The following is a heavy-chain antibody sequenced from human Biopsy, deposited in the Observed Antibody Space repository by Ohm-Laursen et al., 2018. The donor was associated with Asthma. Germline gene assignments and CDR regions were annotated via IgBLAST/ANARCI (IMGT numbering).Heavy chain of an antibody. CDR2: LNPVNGNT. CDR3: AREVGATRYDP. CDR1: GYTFTSNA. J-gene: IGHJ5*02. D-gene: IGHD1-26*01. V-gene: IGHV1-3*01. Sequence: GASVKVSCKASGYTFTSNAIHWMRQAPGQSLEWMAWLNPVNGNTKYSQQFQGRVTITRDTSASTAYMELSSLTSEDTAVFYCAREVGATRYDPWGQGALVTVSS.